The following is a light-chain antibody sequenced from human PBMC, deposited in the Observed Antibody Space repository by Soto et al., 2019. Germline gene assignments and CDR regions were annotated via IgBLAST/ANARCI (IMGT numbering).Light chain of an antibody. J-gene: IGKJ5*01. V-gene: IGKV3-11*01. CDR2: DAS. Sequence: EIVLTQSPATLSLSPGEGATLSCRASQSITNYLAWYQQKPGQAPRLLIFDASNRATGIPARFSGSGSGTDFTLTISSLEPEDFAVYYCQQRNSWPPAITFGQGTRLEIK. CDR1: QSITNY. CDR3: QQRNSWPPAIT.